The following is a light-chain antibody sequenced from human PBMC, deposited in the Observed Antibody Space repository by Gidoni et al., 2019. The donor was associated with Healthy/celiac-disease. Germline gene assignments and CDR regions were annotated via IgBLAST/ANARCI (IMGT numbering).Light chain of an antibody. V-gene: IGKV3-11*01. CDR2: DAS. CDR1: QSVSSY. Sequence: EIVLTQSPATLSLSPGERATLSCRASQSVSSYLAWYQQKPGQAPRLLIYDASNRATGITARFSGSGSGTEFTLTISSLEPEDFAVYYCQQRSNWPYTFGQGTKLEIK. CDR3: QQRSNWPYT. J-gene: IGKJ2*01.